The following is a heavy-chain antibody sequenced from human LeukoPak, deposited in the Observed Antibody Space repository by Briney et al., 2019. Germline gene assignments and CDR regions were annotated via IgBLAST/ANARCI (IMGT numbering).Heavy chain of an antibody. CDR1: GFTFSSYS. J-gene: IGHJ4*02. Sequence: GGSLRLSCAASGFTFSSYSMNWVRQAPGKGLEWVSSISSSSSYIYYADSVKGRFTISRDNAKNSLYLQMNSLRAEGTAVYYCARGGKQWPFGYWGQGTLVTVSS. CDR2: ISSSSSYI. CDR3: ARGGKQWPFGY. V-gene: IGHV3-21*01. D-gene: IGHD6-19*01.